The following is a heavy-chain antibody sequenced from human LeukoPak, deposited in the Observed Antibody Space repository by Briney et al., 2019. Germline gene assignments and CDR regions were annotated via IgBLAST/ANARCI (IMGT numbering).Heavy chain of an antibody. CDR2: ISSSSSYI. J-gene: IGHJ4*02. CDR1: GFTFSSYA. D-gene: IGHD2-15*01. Sequence: GGSLRLSCAASGFTFSSYAMSWVRQAPGKGLEWVSSISSSSSYIYYADSVKGRFTISRDNAKNSLYLQMNSLRAEDTAVYYCARWVVGNYFDYWGQGTLVTVSS. V-gene: IGHV3-21*01. CDR3: ARWVVGNYFDY.